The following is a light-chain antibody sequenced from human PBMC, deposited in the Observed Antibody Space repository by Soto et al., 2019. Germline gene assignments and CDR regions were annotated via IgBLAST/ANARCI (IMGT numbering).Light chain of an antibody. V-gene: IGKV1-39*01. J-gene: IGKJ5*01. CDR3: QQGYSTTPIT. CDR2: GAS. CDR1: QSIKNY. Sequence: DIQMTPSPSSLSAAIGDRVTITCRASQSIKNYLNWYQHTPGAAPKLLIFGASNLESGVPSRFSGSGSGTEFTLSISSLQPEDFATYYCQQGYSTTPITFGQGTRREIK.